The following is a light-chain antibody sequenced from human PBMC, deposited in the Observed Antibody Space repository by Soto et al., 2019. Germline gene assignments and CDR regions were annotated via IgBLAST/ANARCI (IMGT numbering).Light chain of an antibody. V-gene: IGKV3-20*01. J-gene: IGKJ1*01. CDR1: QSGFSFY. CDR3: HQYGSSPWT. CDR2: GAS. Sequence: EIVLTQSPGTLSLSPGERANLSCRASQSGFSFYLAWFQQKPGQAPRLLIYGASTRATGIPDRFSGSGSGTDFTLTISRLEPEDFAVYYCHQYGSSPWTLGQGTKVEIK.